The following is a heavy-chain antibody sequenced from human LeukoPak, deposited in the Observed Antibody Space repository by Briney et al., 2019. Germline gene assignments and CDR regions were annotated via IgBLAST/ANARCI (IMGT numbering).Heavy chain of an antibody. Sequence: GESLKISFKGSGYSFTSYWIGWVRQMPGKGLEWMGIIYPGDSDTRYSPSFQGQVTISADKSISTAYLQWSSLKASDTAMYYCARLQDCGGDCYSVTFDYWGQGTLVTVSS. CDR2: IYPGDSDT. D-gene: IGHD2-21*02. J-gene: IGHJ4*02. V-gene: IGHV5-51*01. CDR1: GYSFTSYW. CDR3: ARLQDCGGDCYSVTFDY.